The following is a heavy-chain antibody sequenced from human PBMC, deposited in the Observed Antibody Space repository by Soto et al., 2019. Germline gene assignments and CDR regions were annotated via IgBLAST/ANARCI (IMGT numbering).Heavy chain of an antibody. D-gene: IGHD5-12*01. CDR3: ARDRNGSGYDLKLDY. Sequence: ASVKVSCKASGYTFTGYYMHWVRQAPGQGLEWMGWINPNSGGTNYAQKFQGWVTMTRDTSISTAYMELSRLRSDDTAVYYCARDRNGSGYDLKLDYWGRGTLVTVSS. CDR1: GYTFTGYY. CDR2: INPNSGGT. V-gene: IGHV1-2*04. J-gene: IGHJ4*02.